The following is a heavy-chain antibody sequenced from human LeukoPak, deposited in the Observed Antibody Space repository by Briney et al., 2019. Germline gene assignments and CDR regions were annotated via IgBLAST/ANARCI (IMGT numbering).Heavy chain of an antibody. CDR1: EFTFSKYA. D-gene: IGHD5-12*01. CDR3: ARWGHSDYDSFPTKFDY. J-gene: IGHJ4*02. Sequence: GTSLRLSCAASEFTFSKYAMHWVRQAPGKGLEWVAIVSYDGTNKYYADSVKGRFTISRDNSNNTLYLQMNSLRAEDTAVYYCARWGHSDYDSFPTKFDYWGQGTLVTVSS. CDR2: VSYDGTNK. V-gene: IGHV3-30*03.